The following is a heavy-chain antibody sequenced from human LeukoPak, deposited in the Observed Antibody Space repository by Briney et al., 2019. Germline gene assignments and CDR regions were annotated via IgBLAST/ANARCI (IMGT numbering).Heavy chain of an antibody. Sequence: SETLSLTCTVSGGSISSYYWSWIRQPPGKGLEWIGYIYYSGSTNYNPSLKSRVTISVDTSKNQFSLKLSSVTAADTAVYYCARTSYDILTGTPNWFDPWGQGTLVTVSS. J-gene: IGHJ5*02. D-gene: IGHD3-9*01. CDR2: IYYSGST. CDR1: GGSISSYY. CDR3: ARTSYDILTGTPNWFDP. V-gene: IGHV4-59*08.